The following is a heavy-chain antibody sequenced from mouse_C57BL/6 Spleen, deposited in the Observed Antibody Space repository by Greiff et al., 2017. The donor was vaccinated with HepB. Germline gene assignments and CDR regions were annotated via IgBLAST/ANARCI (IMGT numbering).Heavy chain of an antibody. J-gene: IGHJ4*01. Sequence: QVQLQQSGAELVRPGASVTLSCKASGYTFTDYEMHWVKQTPVHGLEWIGAIDPETGGTAYNQKFKGKAILTADKSSSTAYMELRSLTSEDSAVYYCTREGPYYGSTSYAMDYWGQGTSVTVSS. V-gene: IGHV1-15*01. D-gene: IGHD1-1*01. CDR3: TREGPYYGSTSYAMDY. CDR2: IDPETGGT. CDR1: GYTFTDYE.